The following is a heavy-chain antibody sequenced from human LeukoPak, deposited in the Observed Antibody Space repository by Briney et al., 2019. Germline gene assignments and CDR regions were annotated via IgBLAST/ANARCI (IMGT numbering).Heavy chain of an antibody. CDR1: GFTFSCCR. J-gene: IGHJ6*03. Sequence: GGSLRLSCAASGFTFSCCRMTWVRQAPGKGLEWVANIKQDGSEKSYVDSVKGRFTISRDNSKNTLYLQMNSLRAEDTAVYYCAKAVGYCSSASCYDYYYMDVWGKGTTVTVSS. CDR3: AKAVGYCSSASCYDYYYMDV. CDR2: IKQDGSEK. V-gene: IGHV3-7*01. D-gene: IGHD2-2*01.